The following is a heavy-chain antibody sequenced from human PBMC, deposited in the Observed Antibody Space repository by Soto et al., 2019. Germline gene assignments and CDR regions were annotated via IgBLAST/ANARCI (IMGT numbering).Heavy chain of an antibody. CDR3: ARDLRHYYGSGGTRRDY. D-gene: IGHD3-10*01. J-gene: IGHJ4*02. CDR1: GFTFSSYS. Sequence: PGGSLRLSCAASGFTFSSYSMNWVRQAPGKGLEWVSSISSSSSYIYYADSVKGRFTISRDNAKNSLYLQMNSLRAEDTAVYYCARDLRHYYGSGGTRRDYWGQGTLVTSPQ. V-gene: IGHV3-21*01. CDR2: ISSSSSYI.